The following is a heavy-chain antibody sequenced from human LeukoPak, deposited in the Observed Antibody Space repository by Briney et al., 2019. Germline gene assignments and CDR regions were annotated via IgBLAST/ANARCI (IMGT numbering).Heavy chain of an antibody. Sequence: SETLSLTCTVSGSISGYYWSWIRQPAGKGLEWIGRIYTSGSTNYNPSLKSRVTMSVDTSKNQFSLKLSSVTAADTAVYYCARDDCSGGSCYFDYWGQGTLVTVSS. CDR3: ARDDCSGGSCYFDY. CDR1: GSISGYY. CDR2: IYTSGST. J-gene: IGHJ4*02. V-gene: IGHV4-4*07. D-gene: IGHD2-15*01.